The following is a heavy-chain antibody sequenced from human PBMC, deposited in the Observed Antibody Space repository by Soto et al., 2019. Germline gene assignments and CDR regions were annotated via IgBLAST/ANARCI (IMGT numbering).Heavy chain of an antibody. CDR2: ISSSSSYI. D-gene: IGHD6-19*01. Sequence: PGGSLRLSCAASGFTFSSYSMNWVRQAPGKGLEWVSSISSSSSYIYYADSVKGRFTISRDNAKNSLYLQMNSLRAEDTAVYYCARAYSSGWYFFDYWGQGTLVTASS. J-gene: IGHJ4*02. V-gene: IGHV3-21*01. CDR3: ARAYSSGWYFFDY. CDR1: GFTFSSYS.